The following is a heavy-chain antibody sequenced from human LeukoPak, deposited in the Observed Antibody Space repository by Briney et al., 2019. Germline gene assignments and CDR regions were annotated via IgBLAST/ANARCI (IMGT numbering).Heavy chain of an antibody. CDR2: ISGSGGST. CDR3: AKDRSSAKYCGGDCSSAEYFQH. Sequence: PGGSLRLSCAASGFTFSSYAMSWVRQAPGKGLEWVSAISGSGGSTYYADSVKGRFTISRDNSKNTLYLQMNSLRAEDTAVYYCAKDRSSAKYCGGDCSSAEYFQHWGQGTLVTVSS. V-gene: IGHV3-23*01. J-gene: IGHJ1*01. D-gene: IGHD2-21*02. CDR1: GFTFSSYA.